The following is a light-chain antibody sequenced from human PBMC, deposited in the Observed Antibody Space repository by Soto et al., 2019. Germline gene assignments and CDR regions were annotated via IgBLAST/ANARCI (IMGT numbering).Light chain of an antibody. Sequence: EIVLTQSPGTLSLSPGERATLSCRASQSVSSSYLAWYQQKPGQAPRLLIYGASSRATGIPDRFSGSGSGTDCTLTISRLETEDFAMSYCQQYGSSPPITFGQGTRLEIK. J-gene: IGKJ5*01. CDR3: QQYGSSPPIT. V-gene: IGKV3-20*01. CDR1: QSVSSSY. CDR2: GAS.